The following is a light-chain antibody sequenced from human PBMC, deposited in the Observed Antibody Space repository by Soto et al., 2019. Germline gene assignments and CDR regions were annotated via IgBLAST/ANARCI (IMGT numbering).Light chain of an antibody. V-gene: IGLV2-14*03. J-gene: IGLJ2*01. Sequence: QSALTQPASVFGSPGQSITISCTGTSSDVGGYNYVSWYQHHPGKAPKLMIYDVTNRPSGISNRFSGSRSGNTASLTISGLQAEDEANYYCSSYTSISTVVFGGGTKVTVL. CDR1: SSDVGGYNY. CDR3: SSYTSISTVV. CDR2: DVT.